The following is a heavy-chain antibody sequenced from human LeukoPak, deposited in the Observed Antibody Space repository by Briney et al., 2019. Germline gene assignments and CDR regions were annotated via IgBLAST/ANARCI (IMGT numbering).Heavy chain of an antibody. V-gene: IGHV1-2*02. D-gene: IGHD3-10*01. Sequence: ASVKVSCKASGYTFTSYDINWVRQAPGQGLEWMGWINPNSGGTNYAQKFQGRVTMTRDTSISTAYMELSRLRSDDTAVYYCARYYYGSGSNDYWGQGTLVTVSS. CDR3: ARYYYGSGSNDY. J-gene: IGHJ4*02. CDR1: GYTFTSYD. CDR2: INPNSGGT.